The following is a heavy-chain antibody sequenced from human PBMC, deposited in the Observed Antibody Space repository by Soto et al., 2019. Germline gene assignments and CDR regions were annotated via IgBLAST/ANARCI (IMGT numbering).Heavy chain of an antibody. D-gene: IGHD3-16*01. V-gene: IGHV2-5*02. Sequence: QITLKESGPPLVKPTQTLTLTCTFSGFSLTTRGVGVGWIRQPPGKALECLALIYWDDDKRYSPSLQSRLSITKDTSKNQVVLTMTNMDPVDTATYYCAHIPNYYQYDWFDPWGQGTLVSVSS. CDR1: GFSLTTRGVG. CDR2: IYWDDDK. CDR3: AHIPNYYQYDWFDP. J-gene: IGHJ5*02.